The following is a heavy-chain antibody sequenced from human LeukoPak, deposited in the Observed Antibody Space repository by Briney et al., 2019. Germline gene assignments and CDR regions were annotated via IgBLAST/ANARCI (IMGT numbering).Heavy chain of an antibody. D-gene: IGHD3-10*01. CDR3: ARDLTMVRGVAGYMDV. Sequence: ASVKVSCKASGYTFTSYGISWVRQAPGQGLEWMGGIIPIFGTANYAQKFQGRVTITADESTSTAYMELSSLRSEDTAVYYCARDLTMVRGVAGYMDVWGKGTTVTISS. J-gene: IGHJ6*03. V-gene: IGHV1-69*13. CDR2: IIPIFGTA. CDR1: GYTFTSYG.